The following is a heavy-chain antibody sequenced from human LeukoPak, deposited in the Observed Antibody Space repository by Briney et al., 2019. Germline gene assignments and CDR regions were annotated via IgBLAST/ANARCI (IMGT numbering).Heavy chain of an antibody. D-gene: IGHD2-8*01. CDR1: GFTFDDYA. J-gene: IGHJ6*02. Sequence: PGRSLRLSCAASGFTFDDYAMHWVRQAPGKGLEWVSGISWNSGSIGYADSVKGRFTISRDNAKNSLYLQMNSLRAEDTALYYCAKDLYTGRYGMDVWGQGTTVTVSS. CDR3: AKDLYTGRYGMDV. V-gene: IGHV3-9*01. CDR2: ISWNSGSI.